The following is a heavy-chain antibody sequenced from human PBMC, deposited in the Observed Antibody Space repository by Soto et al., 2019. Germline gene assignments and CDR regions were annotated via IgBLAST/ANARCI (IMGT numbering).Heavy chain of an antibody. J-gene: IGHJ6*02. Sequence: QVQLVESGGGLVKPGGSLRLSCAASGFTFSDYYMSWIRQAPGKGLEWVSYISSSGSTIYYADSVKGRFTISRDNAKNALYLQMNSLRAEDTAVYYGARDYFLEPYMRDYYYYGMDVWGQGTTVTVSS. CDR3: ARDYFLEPYMRDYYYYGMDV. D-gene: IGHD3-3*01. CDR1: GFTFSDYY. V-gene: IGHV3-11*01. CDR2: ISSSGSTI.